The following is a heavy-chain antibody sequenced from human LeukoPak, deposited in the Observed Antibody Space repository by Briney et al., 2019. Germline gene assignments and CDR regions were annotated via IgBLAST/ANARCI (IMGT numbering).Heavy chain of an antibody. Sequence: GGSLRLSCAASGFTFSDHDMDWVCQAPRKRLEWVGRVRKKTNSYTTEYAASVKGRYTISRDDSQNSLYLQMSSLTAEDTAVYYCARLVGANNWGQGTLVIVSS. CDR1: GFTFSDHD. V-gene: IGHV3-72*01. CDR3: ARLVGANN. J-gene: IGHJ4*02. D-gene: IGHD1-26*01. CDR2: VRKKTNSYTT.